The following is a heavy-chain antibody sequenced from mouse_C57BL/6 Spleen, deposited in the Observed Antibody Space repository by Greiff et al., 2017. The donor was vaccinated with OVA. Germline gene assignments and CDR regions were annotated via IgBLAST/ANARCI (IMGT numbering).Heavy chain of an antibody. CDR2: IYPGSGNT. Sequence: VQLVESGAELVRPGASVKLSCKASGYTFTDYYINWVKQRPGQGLEWIARIYPGSGNTYYNEKFKGKATLTAEKSSSTAYMQLSSLTSEDSAVYFCARSVYYDYSWFAYWGQGTLVTVSA. J-gene: IGHJ3*01. D-gene: IGHD2-4*01. CDR3: ARSVYYDYSWFAY. V-gene: IGHV1-76*01. CDR1: GYTFTDYY.